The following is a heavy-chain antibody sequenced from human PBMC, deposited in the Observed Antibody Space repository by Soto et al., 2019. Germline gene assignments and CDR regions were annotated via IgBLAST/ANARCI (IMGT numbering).Heavy chain of an antibody. CDR2: IIPIFGTA. V-gene: IGHV1-69*13. CDR1: GGTFSSYA. J-gene: IGHJ4*02. D-gene: IGHD6-6*01. Sequence: SVKVSCKASGGTFSSYAVSWVRQAPGQGLEWMGGIIPIFGTANYAQKFQGIVTITADESTSTAYMELSSLRSEDTAVYYCARVFRQVVRMHYFAYWGRGTLVTV. CDR3: ARVFRQVVRMHYFAY.